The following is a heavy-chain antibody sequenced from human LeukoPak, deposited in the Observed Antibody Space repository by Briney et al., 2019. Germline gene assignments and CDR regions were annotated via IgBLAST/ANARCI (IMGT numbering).Heavy chain of an antibody. CDR2: ISYDGSNK. CDR3: GRVGDGYNDNY. J-gene: IGHJ4*02. Sequence: GGSLRLSCAASGFTFSSYAMHWVRQAPGKGLEWVAVISYDGSNKYYADSVKGRFTISRDNSKNTLYLQMNSLRAEDTAVYYCGRVGDGYNDNYWGQGTLVTVSS. D-gene: IGHD5-24*01. V-gene: IGHV3-30-3*01. CDR1: GFTFSSYA.